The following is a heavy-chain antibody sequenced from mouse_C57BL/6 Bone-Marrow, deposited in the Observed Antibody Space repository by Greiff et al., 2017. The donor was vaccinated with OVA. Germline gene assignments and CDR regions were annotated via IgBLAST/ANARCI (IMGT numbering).Heavy chain of an antibody. V-gene: IGHV5-12*01. CDR3: ARPLLYYGSSPRFDY. D-gene: IGHD1-1*01. CDR2: ISNGGGST. J-gene: IGHJ2*01. CDR1: GFTFSDYY. Sequence: EVQGVESGGGLVQPGGSLKLSCAASGFTFSDYYMYWVRQTPEKRLEWVAYISNGGGSTYYPDTVKGRFTISRDNAKNTPYLQMSRLKSEDTAMYYCARPLLYYGSSPRFDYWGQGTTLTVSS.